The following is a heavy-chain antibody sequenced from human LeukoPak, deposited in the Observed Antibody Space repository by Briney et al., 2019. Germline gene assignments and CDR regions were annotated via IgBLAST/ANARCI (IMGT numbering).Heavy chain of an antibody. J-gene: IGHJ4*02. CDR3: ARRFDY. Sequence: PGGSLRLSCAAPGFTFSSYAMHWVRQAPGKGLEWVSSISDSGGTDYADSVKGRFTTSRDNAKNSLYLQMYSLRAEDTAIYYCARRFDYWGQGTLVTVSS. V-gene: IGHV3-48*03. CDR1: GFTFSSYA. CDR2: ISDSGGT.